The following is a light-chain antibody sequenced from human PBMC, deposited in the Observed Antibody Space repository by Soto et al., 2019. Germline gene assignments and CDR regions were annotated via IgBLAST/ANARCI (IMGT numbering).Light chain of an antibody. CDR1: QSVSSSY. J-gene: IGKJ2*01. Sequence: EIVLTQSPGTLSLSPGERATLSCRASQSVSSSYLAWYQQKPGQATRLLIYGASSRATGSPERFSGSGSGTDFTLTISRLEPEDFAVYYCQQYASSPVYTFGQGTKLEIK. CDR3: QQYASSPVYT. V-gene: IGKV3-20*01. CDR2: GAS.